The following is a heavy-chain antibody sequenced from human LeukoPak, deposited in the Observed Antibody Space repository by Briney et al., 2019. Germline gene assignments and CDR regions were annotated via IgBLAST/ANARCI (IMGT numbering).Heavy chain of an antibody. CDR2: IYTSGST. V-gene: IGHV4-4*07. J-gene: IGHJ3*02. Sequence: SETLSLTCTVSGGSISSYYWSWIRQPAGKGLEWIGRIYTSGSTNYNPSLKSRVTMSVDTSKNQFSLKLSSVTAADTAVYYCARDRVVGATKLGAFDIWGQGTMVTVSS. CDR3: ARDRVVGATKLGAFDI. CDR1: GGSISSYY. D-gene: IGHD1-26*01.